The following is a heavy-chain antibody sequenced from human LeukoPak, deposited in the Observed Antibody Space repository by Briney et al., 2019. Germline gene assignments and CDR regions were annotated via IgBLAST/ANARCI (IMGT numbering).Heavy chain of an antibody. CDR3: ARAADDGSGSYGGPPVNWFDP. CDR2: IYYSGST. Sequence: LETLSLTCTVSGGSISSYYWSWIRQPPGKGLEWIGYIYYSGSTNYNPSLKSRVTISVDTSKNQFSLKLSSVTAAGTAVYYCARAADDGSGSYGGPPVNWFDPWGQGTLVTVSS. D-gene: IGHD3-10*01. J-gene: IGHJ5*02. V-gene: IGHV4-59*01. CDR1: GGSISSYY.